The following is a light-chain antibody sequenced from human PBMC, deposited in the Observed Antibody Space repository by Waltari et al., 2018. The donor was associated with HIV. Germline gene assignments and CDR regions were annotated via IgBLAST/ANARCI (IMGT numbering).Light chain of an antibody. CDR1: NSDIGGYNY. J-gene: IGLJ2*01. Sequence: QSALTQPPSASGSPGQSVTISCTGTNSDIGGYNYVSWYQQHPGKAPKLVISEVTTRPSGVPDRFSGSKSGTTASLTVSGLQAEDDADYYCSSYADRNGFYVVFGGGTRLTVL. CDR3: SSYADRNGFYVV. CDR2: EVT. V-gene: IGLV2-8*01.